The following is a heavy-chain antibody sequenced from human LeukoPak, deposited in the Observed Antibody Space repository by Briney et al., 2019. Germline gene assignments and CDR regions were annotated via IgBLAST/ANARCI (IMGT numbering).Heavy chain of an antibody. CDR2: IKQGGSEK. CDR1: GFTFSNYW. J-gene: IGHJ4*02. D-gene: IGHD3-10*01. CDR3: VRDPVGNYGSGTYPPS. V-gene: IGHV3-7*01. Sequence: GGSLRLSCAASGFTFSNYWMSWVRQAPGKGLEWVANIKQGGSEKYYVDSVKGRFTISRDNAKNSVYLQMNSLRAEDTAVYYCVRDPVGNYGSGTYPPSWGQGTLVTVSS.